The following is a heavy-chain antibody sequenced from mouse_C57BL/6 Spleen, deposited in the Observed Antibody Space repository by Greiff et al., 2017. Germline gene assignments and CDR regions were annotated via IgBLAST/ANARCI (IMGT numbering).Heavy chain of an antibody. CDR2: ISSGGSYT. V-gene: IGHV5-6*01. Sequence: EVQVVESGGDLVKPGGSLKLSCAASGFTFSSYGMSWVRQTPDKRLEWVATISSGGSYTYYPDSVKGRFTISRDNAKNTLYLQMSSLKSEDTAMYYCARHWDPYGNYGYWYFDVWGTGTTVTVSS. J-gene: IGHJ1*03. CDR3: ARHWDPYGNYGYWYFDV. CDR1: GFTFSSYG. D-gene: IGHD2-1*01.